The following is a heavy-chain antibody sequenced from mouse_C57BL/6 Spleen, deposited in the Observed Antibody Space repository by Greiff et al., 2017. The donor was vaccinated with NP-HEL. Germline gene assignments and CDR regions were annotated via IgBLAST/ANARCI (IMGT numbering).Heavy chain of an antibody. D-gene: IGHD1-1*02. CDR3: ASEGTLWGFDY. CDR1: GYTFTSYW. J-gene: IGHJ2*01. CDR2: IDPSDSET. V-gene: IGHV1-52*01. Sequence: QVQLQQPGAELVRPGSSVKLSCKASGYTFTSYWMHWVKQRPVQGLEWIGNIDPSDSETHYNQKFKDKATLTVDKSSSTAYMQLSSLTSEASAVYYCASEGTLWGFDYWGQGTTLTVSS.